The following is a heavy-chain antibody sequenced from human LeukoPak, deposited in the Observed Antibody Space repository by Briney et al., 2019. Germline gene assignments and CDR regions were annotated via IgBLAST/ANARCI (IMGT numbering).Heavy chain of an antibody. CDR1: GYRLSEIS. D-gene: IGHD2/OR15-2a*01. CDR3: ATLFS. J-gene: IGHJ5*02. Sequence: ASVKVSCKVSGYRLSEISIHWVRQSAGKGLEWMGGFDPEEGEVIYAEKLQSRMTMTEDTLTGTSYMELINLKFDDTAVYYCATLFSWGQGTLVTVSS. CDR2: FDPEEGEV. V-gene: IGHV1-24*01.